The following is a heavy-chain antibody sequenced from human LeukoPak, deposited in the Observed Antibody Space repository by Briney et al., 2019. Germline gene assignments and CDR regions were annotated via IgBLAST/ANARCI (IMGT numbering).Heavy chain of an antibody. CDR3: AKMVREFYTISYYFDY. CDR1: GFTFSDYG. CDR2: ISSTSSTI. J-gene: IGHJ4*02. Sequence: GGSLRLSCAASGFTFSDYGMNWVRQAPGKGLEWVSYISSTSSTIYYADSVKGRFTFSRDNAKNSLYLQLNSLRDEDTAVYYCAKMVREFYTISYYFDYWGQGTLVTVSS. D-gene: IGHD2-8*01. V-gene: IGHV3-48*02.